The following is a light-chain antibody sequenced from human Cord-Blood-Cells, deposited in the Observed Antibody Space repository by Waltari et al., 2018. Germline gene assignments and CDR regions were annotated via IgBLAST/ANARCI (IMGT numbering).Light chain of an antibody. V-gene: IGLV2-23*01. CDR2: EGS. CDR3: CSYAGSSRV. CDR1: SSDVGSYNL. J-gene: IGLJ3*02. Sequence: QSALTQPASVSGSPGQSITISCTGTSSDVGSYNLVSWYQQHPGKAPNLMIYEGSKRPSGVPNRFSGSKSGNTASLTISGLQAEDEADYYCCSYAGSSRVFGGGTKLTVL.